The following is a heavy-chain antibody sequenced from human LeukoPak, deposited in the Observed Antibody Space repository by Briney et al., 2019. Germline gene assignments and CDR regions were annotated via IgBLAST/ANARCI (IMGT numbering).Heavy chain of an antibody. J-gene: IGHJ4*02. Sequence: PGGSLRLSCAASGFTFSIYTMNWVRQAPGKGLGWVSSISSSSNYIYYADSVKGRFTISRDNAKNSLYLQMNSLRAEDTAVYYCARDYDGSGYFGYWGQGTLVTVSS. V-gene: IGHV3-21*01. CDR2: ISSSSNYI. CDR3: ARDYDGSGYFGY. D-gene: IGHD3-22*01. CDR1: GFTFSIYT.